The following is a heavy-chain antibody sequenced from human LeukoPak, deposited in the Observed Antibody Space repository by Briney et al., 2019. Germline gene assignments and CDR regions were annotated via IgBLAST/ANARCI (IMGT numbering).Heavy chain of an antibody. Sequence: SETLSLTCTVSGDSISSSSYYWGWIRQPPGKGLEWIGSISYSGSTYYNPSLKSRVTISVDTSKNQFSLKLSSVTAADTAVYYCARHDGVYTSINYWGQGTLVTVSS. V-gene: IGHV4-39*01. CDR2: ISYSGST. J-gene: IGHJ4*02. CDR3: ARHDGVYTSINY. D-gene: IGHD6-13*01. CDR1: GDSISSSSYY.